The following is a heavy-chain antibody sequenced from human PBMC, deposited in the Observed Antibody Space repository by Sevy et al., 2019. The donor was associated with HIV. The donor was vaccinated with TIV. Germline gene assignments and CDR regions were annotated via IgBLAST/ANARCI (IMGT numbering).Heavy chain of an antibody. CDR1: EFTFSSYW. V-gene: IGHV3-7*03. Sequence: GGSLRLSCAASEFTFSSYWMSWVRQAPGKGLEWVANIKQDGSEKYYVDSVKGRFTISRDNAKNSLYLQMNSLRAEDTAVYYCARVLSGQQVAATKAAAFDIWGQGTMVTVSS. CDR2: IKQDGSEK. D-gene: IGHD2-15*01. CDR3: ARVLSGQQVAATKAAAFDI. J-gene: IGHJ3*02.